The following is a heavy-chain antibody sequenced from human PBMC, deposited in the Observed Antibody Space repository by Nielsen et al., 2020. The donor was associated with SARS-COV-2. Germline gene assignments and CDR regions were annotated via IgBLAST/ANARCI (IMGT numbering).Heavy chain of an antibody. CDR2: INAGNGNT. J-gene: IGHJ4*02. CDR1: GYTFTSYA. CDR3: ARASNPKLLWFGELAL. V-gene: IGHV1-3*01. D-gene: IGHD3-10*01. Sequence: ASVKVSCKASGYTFTSYAMHWVRQAPGQRLEWMGWINAGNGNTKYSQKFQGRVTITRDTSASTAYMELSSLRPEDTAVYYCARASNPKLLWFGELALWGQGTLVTVSS.